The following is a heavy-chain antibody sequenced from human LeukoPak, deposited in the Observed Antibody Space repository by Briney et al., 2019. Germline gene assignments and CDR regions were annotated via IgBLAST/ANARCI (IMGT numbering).Heavy chain of an antibody. V-gene: IGHV3-23*01. CDR2: ISGSGGGT. D-gene: IGHD3-9*01. CDR1: GFTFSSYA. Sequence: GGSLRLSCAASGFTFSSYAMSWVRQAPGKGLEWVSNISGSGGGTHYADSAKGRFTISRDNSKNTLYLQMNSLRAEDTAVYYCVPDWLLCEYFHHWGQGTLVTVSS. J-gene: IGHJ1*01. CDR3: VPDWLLCEYFHH.